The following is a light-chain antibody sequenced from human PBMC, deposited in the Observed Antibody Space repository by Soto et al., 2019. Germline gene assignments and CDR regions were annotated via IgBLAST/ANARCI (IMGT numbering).Light chain of an antibody. V-gene: IGKV1-33*01. CDR2: DAS. Sequence: DIPMTQSPSSLSASVGDRVTITCQASQDISNYLNWYQQKPGKAPKLLIYDASNLETGVQSRFSGSGSGTDFTFTISSLQPEDIAKYYCQQYDNLPITFGQGTRLEIK. CDR3: QQYDNLPIT. J-gene: IGKJ5*01. CDR1: QDISNY.